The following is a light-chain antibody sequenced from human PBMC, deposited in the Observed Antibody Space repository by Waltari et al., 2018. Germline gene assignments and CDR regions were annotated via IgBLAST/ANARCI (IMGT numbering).Light chain of an antibody. J-gene: IGLJ3*02. Sequence: SYELTQPLSASVALGQTASLTWWGSDIGPTKGNWYQHKPGQAPVLVLYRDSSRPSGIPERFSGSNSGTTATLTISGAQAGDEADYYCQVWDTRKNWVFGGGTKLTVL. V-gene: IGLV3-9*01. CDR1: DIGPTK. CDR2: RDS. CDR3: QVWDTRKNWV.